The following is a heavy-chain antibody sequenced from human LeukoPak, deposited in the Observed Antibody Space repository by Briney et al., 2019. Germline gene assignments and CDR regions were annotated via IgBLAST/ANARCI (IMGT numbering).Heavy chain of an antibody. CDR3: AKGRPTYYYDISGYGFDY. CDR1: GFTFSSYA. J-gene: IGHJ4*02. V-gene: IGHV3-23*01. D-gene: IGHD3-22*01. CDR2: ISGSGGST. Sequence: GGSLRLSCAASGFTFSSYAMSWVRQAPGKGLEWVSAISGSGGSTYYADPVKGRFTISRDNSKNTLYLQMNILRAEDTAVYYCAKGRPTYYYDISGYGFDYWGQGTLVTVSS.